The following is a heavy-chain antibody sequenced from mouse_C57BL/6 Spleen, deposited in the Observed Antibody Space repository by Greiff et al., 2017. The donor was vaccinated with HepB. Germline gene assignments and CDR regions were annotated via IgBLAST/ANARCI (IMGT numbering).Heavy chain of an antibody. Sequence: EVQGVESGGGLVKPGGSLKLSCAASGFTFSSYAMSWVRQTPEKRLEWVATISDGGSYTYYPDNVKGRFTISRDNAKNDLYLQMSHLKSEDTAMYYCARGGFTVVATGFDYWGQGTTLTVSS. CDR1: GFTFSSYA. D-gene: IGHD1-1*01. V-gene: IGHV5-4*01. J-gene: IGHJ2*01. CDR3: ARGGFTVVATGFDY. CDR2: ISDGGSYT.